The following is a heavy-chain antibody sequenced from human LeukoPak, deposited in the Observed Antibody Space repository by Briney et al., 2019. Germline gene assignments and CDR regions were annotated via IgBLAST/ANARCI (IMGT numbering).Heavy chain of an antibody. CDR2: IIPIFGTA. CDR3: ARALGYCSGGSCYSLDY. Sequence: SVKLSCKASGGTFSSYAISWVRQAPGQGLEWMGGIIPIFGTANYAQKFQGRVTITADKSTSTAYMELSSLRSEDTAVYYCARALGYCSGGSCYSLDYWGQGTLVTVSS. J-gene: IGHJ4*02. D-gene: IGHD2-15*01. CDR1: GGTFSSYA. V-gene: IGHV1-69*06.